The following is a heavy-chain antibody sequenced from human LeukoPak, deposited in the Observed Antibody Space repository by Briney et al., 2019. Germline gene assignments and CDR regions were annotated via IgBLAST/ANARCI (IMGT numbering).Heavy chain of an antibody. V-gene: IGHV3-7*01. CDR3: ARDDGDL. CDR2: IKEDGREK. J-gene: IGHJ4*02. CDR1: GFTFRGYW. Sequence: PGGSLRLSCADSGFTFRGYWMKWVRQAPGQGLEWVASIKEDGREKFYVDSVKGRFTISRDDAKNPLYLQMDSLRVEDTAVYYCARDDGDLWGQGTLVTVSS.